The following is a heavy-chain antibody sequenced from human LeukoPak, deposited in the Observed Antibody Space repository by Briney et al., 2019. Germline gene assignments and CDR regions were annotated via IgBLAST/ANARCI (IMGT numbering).Heavy chain of an antibody. V-gene: IGHV3-30-3*01. CDR1: GFTFRAHS. Sequence: GRPLRLSCAASGFTFRAHSMHWVRQAPGEGLEWVAFTSYDGSKKYYGDSVKGRFTISRDNSKNTLYLQMSTLRAEDTAVYYCTRSTEMQYWFDPWGQGTLVTVSS. CDR3: TRSTEMQYWFDP. D-gene: IGHD2/OR15-2a*01. CDR2: TSYDGSKK. J-gene: IGHJ5*02.